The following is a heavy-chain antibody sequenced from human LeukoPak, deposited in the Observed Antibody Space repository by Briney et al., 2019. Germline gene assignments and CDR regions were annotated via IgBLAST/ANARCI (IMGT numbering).Heavy chain of an antibody. D-gene: IGHD6-13*01. Sequence: GGSLTLSCAASGFTFSSYSMNWVRQAPGKGLEWVSSISSSSSYIYYADSVKGRFTISRDNAKNSLYLQMNSLRAEDTAVYYCARDVGGAGGIDAFDIWGQGTMVTVSS. V-gene: IGHV3-21*01. J-gene: IGHJ3*02. CDR1: GFTFSSYS. CDR3: ARDVGGAGGIDAFDI. CDR2: ISSSSSYI.